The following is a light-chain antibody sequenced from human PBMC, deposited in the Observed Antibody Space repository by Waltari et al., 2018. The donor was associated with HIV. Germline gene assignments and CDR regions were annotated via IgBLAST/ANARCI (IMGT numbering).Light chain of an antibody. CDR3: AAWDDSLSGWV. Sequence: QSVLTQPPSASGTPGQRVTISCSGSSANIGSTYVYWYQHPPGTTPKLLLYRNNQRPSGVPDRCSGSKSGTSASLAISGLRSEDEADYYCAAWDDSLSGWVFGGGTKLTVL. CDR2: RNN. J-gene: IGLJ3*02. V-gene: IGLV1-47*01. CDR1: SANIGSTY.